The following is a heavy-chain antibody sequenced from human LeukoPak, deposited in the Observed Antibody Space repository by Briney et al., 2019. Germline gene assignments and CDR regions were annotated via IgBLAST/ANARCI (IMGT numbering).Heavy chain of an antibody. D-gene: IGHD5-24*01. J-gene: IGHJ4*02. CDR2: ISSSSSTI. CDR3: ASISKLQIGY. V-gene: IGHV3-48*01. Sequence: PGGSLRLSCAASGFTFSSYSMNWVRQAPGKGLEWVSYISSSSSTIYYADSVKGRFTISRDNSKNTLYLQMNSLRAEDAAVYYCASISKLQIGYWGQGTLVTVSS. CDR1: GFTFSSYS.